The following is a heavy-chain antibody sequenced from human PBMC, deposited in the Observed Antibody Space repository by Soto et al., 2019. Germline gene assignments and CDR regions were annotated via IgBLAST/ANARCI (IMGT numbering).Heavy chain of an antibody. D-gene: IGHD3-22*01. CDR2: INPTGGAT. CDR3: ARRDGSGYYYDAFDM. Sequence: QVQLVQSGAEVKKPGASVKVSCKASGYTFTSYYMHWVRQAPGQGLEWVGFINPTGGATSYAQHFQGRGTMTRDTSTSTVYMELSSLTSEDTAVYYCARRDGSGYYYDAFDMWGQGTMVTVSS. J-gene: IGHJ3*02. CDR1: GYTFTSYY. V-gene: IGHV1-46*01.